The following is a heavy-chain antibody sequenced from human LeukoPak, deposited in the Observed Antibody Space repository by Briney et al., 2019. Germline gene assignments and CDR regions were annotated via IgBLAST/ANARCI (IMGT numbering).Heavy chain of an antibody. V-gene: IGHV3-30*19. J-gene: IGHJ4*02. CDR2: ISYDGSNK. CDR3: ARDADVLLWFGELDY. D-gene: IGHD3-10*01. Sequence: GGSLRLSCAASGFTFSSYGMHWVRQAPGKGLEWMAVISYDGSNKYYADSVKGRFTISRDNSKNTLYLQMNSLRAEDTAVYYCARDADVLLWFGELDYWGQGTLVTVSS. CDR1: GFTFSSYG.